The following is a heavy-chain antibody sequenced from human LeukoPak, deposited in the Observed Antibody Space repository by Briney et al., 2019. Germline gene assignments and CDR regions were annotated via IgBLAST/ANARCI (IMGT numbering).Heavy chain of an antibody. J-gene: IGHJ4*02. V-gene: IGHV3-30-3*01. CDR3: ANGNYYDSSGYFVVYPTGRPPFDY. CDR2: ISYDGSNK. Sequence: GGSLRLSCAASGFTFSGYAMHWVRQAPGKGLEWVAVISYDGSNKYYADSVKGRFTISRDNSKNTLYLQMNSLRAEDTAVYYCANGNYYDSSGYFVVYPTGRPPFDYWGQGTLVTVSS. CDR1: GFTFSGYA. D-gene: IGHD3-22*01.